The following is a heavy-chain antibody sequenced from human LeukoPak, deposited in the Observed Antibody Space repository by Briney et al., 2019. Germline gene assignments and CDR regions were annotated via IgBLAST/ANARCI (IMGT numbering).Heavy chain of an antibody. J-gene: IGHJ6*03. Sequence: QAGGSLRLSCAASGFTFSSYWMSWVRQAPGKGLEWVANIKQDGSEKYYVDSVKGRFTISRDNAKNSLYLQMNSLRAEDTAVYYCARAGWYDSAMVFYYDYYYYMDVWGKGTTVTISS. CDR3: ARAGWYDSAMVFYYDYYYYMDV. CDR2: IKQDGSEK. D-gene: IGHD5-18*01. V-gene: IGHV3-7*01. CDR1: GFTFSSYW.